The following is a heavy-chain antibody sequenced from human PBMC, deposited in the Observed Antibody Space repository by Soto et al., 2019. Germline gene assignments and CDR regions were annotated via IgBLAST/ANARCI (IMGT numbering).Heavy chain of an antibody. CDR3: ARASSSSSAADS. J-gene: IGHJ5*01. CDR2: IYDSESA. Sequence: QVQLQESGPGLVKASQTLSLICSVSGESISSGGYYWSWIRHHPGKGLEWIGYIYDSESAYYNPSLKSRVTISKDTSKNHFAMQLSSVTAADTAVYYCARASSSSSAADSGGQEPRTPVSS. D-gene: IGHD6-6*01. CDR1: GESISSGGYY. V-gene: IGHV4-31*03.